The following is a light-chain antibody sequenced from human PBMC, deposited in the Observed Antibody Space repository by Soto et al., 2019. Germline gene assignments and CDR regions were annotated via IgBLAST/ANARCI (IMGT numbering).Light chain of an antibody. CDR3: MQATQSSWT. V-gene: IGKV2-24*01. CDR1: QSLLDSDDGNTY. J-gene: IGKJ1*01. CDR2: KVS. Sequence: IVMTQTLLSLPVTPGEPASISCRSGQSLLDSDDGNTYLSWFQQRPGQPPRLLIYKVSDRFSGVPDRFSGSGAGTDFTLTISRVEAEDVGVYYCMQATQSSWTFGQGTKVDIK.